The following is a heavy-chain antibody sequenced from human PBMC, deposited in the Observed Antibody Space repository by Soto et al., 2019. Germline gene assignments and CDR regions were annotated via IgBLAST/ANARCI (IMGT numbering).Heavy chain of an antibody. Sequence: GGSLRLSCAASGFTFSSYGMHWVRQAPGKGLEWVAVIWYDGSNKYYAGSVKGRFTISRDNSKNTLYLQMNSLRAEDTAVYYCARDVPLGAVAGRGPFDPWGQGTLVTVSS. V-gene: IGHV3-33*01. CDR1: GFTFSSYG. D-gene: IGHD6-19*01. J-gene: IGHJ5*02. CDR2: IWYDGSNK. CDR3: ARDVPLGAVAGRGPFDP.